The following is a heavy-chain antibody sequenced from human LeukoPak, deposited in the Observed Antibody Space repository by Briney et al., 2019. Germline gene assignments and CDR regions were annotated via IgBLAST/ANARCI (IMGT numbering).Heavy chain of an antibody. D-gene: IGHD3-22*01. CDR1: GFTFSSYA. CDR3: AKDYYDSSGPSGYYGMDV. CDR2: ISYEGSNK. J-gene: IGHJ6*02. Sequence: GGSLRLFCGASGFTFSSYAMHGGRQAPGKGLEWVAVISYEGSNKYYADSVKGGFTISRDNSKNTLYLEMNSMRAEATAVSYCAKDYYDSSGPSGYYGMDVWGQATTVTVSS. V-gene: IGHV3-30-3*01.